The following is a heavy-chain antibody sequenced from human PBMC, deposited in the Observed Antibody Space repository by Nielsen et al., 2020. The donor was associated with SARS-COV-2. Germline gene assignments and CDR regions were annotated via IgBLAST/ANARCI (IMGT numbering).Heavy chain of an antibody. CDR3: ASRSETTVPTYYYYYMDV. J-gene: IGHJ6*03. D-gene: IGHD4-17*01. CDR1: GGTFISYA. Sequence: SVKVSCKASGGTFISYAISWVRQAPGQGLEWMGGIIPIFGTANYAQKFQGRVTITADESTSTAYMELSSLRSEDTAVYYCASRSETTVPTYYYYYMDVWGKGTTVTVSS. CDR2: IIPIFGTA. V-gene: IGHV1-69*13.